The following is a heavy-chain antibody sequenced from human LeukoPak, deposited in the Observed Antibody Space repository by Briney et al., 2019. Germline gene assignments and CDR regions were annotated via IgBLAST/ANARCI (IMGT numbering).Heavy chain of an antibody. D-gene: IGHD5-24*01. J-gene: IGHJ3*02. V-gene: IGHV3-48*04. CDR1: GFTFSTYS. CDR3: ARDRHMAARDAFDI. CDR2: ISSGSSTM. Sequence: PGGSLRLSCAASGFTFSTYSMNWVRQAPGKGLEWVSYISSGSSTMYNADSVTGRFTFSRDNAKNSLYLQMNSLRAEETAVYYCARDRHMAARDAFDIWGQGTMVTVSS.